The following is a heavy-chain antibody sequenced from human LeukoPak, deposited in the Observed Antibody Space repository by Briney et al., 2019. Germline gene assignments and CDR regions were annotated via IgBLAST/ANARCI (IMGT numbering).Heavy chain of an antibody. CDR3: ARMAAAGTRAFDI. Sequence: PGGSLRLSCAASGFTFSSYSMNWVRQAPGKGVEWVSSISSSSSYIYYADSVKGRFTISRDNAKNSLYLQMNSLRAEDTAVYYCARMAAAGTRAFDIWGQGTMVTVSS. D-gene: IGHD6-13*01. CDR2: ISSSSSYI. V-gene: IGHV3-21*01. CDR1: GFTFSSYS. J-gene: IGHJ3*02.